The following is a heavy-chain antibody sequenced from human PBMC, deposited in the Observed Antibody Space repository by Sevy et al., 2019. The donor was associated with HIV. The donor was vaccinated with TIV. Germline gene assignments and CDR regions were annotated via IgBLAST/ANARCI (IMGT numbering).Heavy chain of an antibody. CDR1: GGSISSYY. Sequence: SETLSLTCTVSGGSISSYYWSWIRQPPGKGLEWIGYIYYSGSTNYNPSLKSRVTRSVDTSKNQFSLKLSSVTAADTAVYYCAREDRIAEAATEGRYYYYYMDVWGKGTTVTVSS. CDR3: AREDRIAEAATEGRYYYYYMDV. CDR2: IYYSGST. V-gene: IGHV4-59*01. J-gene: IGHJ6*03. D-gene: IGHD6-19*01.